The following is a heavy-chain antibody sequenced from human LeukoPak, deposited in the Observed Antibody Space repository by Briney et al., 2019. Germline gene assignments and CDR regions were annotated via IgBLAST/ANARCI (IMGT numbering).Heavy chain of an antibody. D-gene: IGHD3-3*01. Sequence: GGSLRLSCAASGFTFSTHSMNWVRQAPGKGLEWVSCISSSSSDIYYADSVKGRFTISRDNAKNSLYLQMSSLRAEDTAVYYCARVPGGLEWADFDYWDQGTLVTVSS. CDR1: GFTFSTHS. CDR3: ARVPGGLEWADFDY. CDR2: ISSSSSDI. V-gene: IGHV3-21*01. J-gene: IGHJ4*02.